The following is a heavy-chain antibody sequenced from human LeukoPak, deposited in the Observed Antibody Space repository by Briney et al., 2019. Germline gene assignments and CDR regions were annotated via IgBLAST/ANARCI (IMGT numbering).Heavy chain of an antibody. V-gene: IGHV3-33*01. CDR2: IWYDGSNK. Sequence: GGSLRLSCAASGFTFSSYGMHWVRQAPGKGLEWVAVIWYDGSNKYYADSVKGRFTISRDNSKNTLYLQMNSLRAEDTAVYYCARDQWYSSSWYCDYWGQGTLVTVSS. J-gene: IGHJ4*02. D-gene: IGHD6-13*01. CDR3: ARDQWYSSSWYCDY. CDR1: GFTFSSYG.